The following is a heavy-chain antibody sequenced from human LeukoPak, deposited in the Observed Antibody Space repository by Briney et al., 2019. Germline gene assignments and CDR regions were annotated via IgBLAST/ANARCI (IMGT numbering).Heavy chain of an antibody. CDR2: MNPNSGNT. CDR3: ARGYCSSTSCYNYYYYGMDV. J-gene: IGHJ6*02. CDR1: GGTFSSYA. V-gene: IGHV1-8*02. D-gene: IGHD2-2*02. Sequence: ASVKVSCKASGGTFSSYAISWVRQATGQRLEWMGWMNPNSGNTGYAQKFQGRVTMTRNTSISTAYMELSSLRSEDTAVYYCARGYCSSTSCYNYYYYGMDVWGQGTTVTVSS.